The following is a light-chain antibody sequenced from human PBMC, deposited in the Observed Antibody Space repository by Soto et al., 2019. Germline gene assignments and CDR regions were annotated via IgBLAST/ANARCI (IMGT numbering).Light chain of an antibody. CDR2: WAS. Sequence: DIVMTQSPDSLAVSLGERATINCKSSQSVLYSSNNKDYLACYQQKPGQPPNLLIYWASTRESGVPDRFSGSGSGTDFTLTISSLQAEDVAVYYCQQYYTTPITFGQGTRLEIE. CDR1: QSVLYSSNNKDY. CDR3: QQYYTTPIT. V-gene: IGKV4-1*01. J-gene: IGKJ5*01.